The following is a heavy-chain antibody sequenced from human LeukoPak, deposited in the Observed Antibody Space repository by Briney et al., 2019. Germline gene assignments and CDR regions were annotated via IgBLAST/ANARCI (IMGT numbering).Heavy chain of an antibody. V-gene: IGHV3-48*04. CDR3: ARARGYSGYDSDY. D-gene: IGHD5-12*01. CDR1: GFTFSSYS. J-gene: IGHJ4*02. CDR2: ISSSSSTI. Sequence: GGSLRLSCAASGFTFSSYSMNWVRQAPGKGLEWVSYISSSSSTIYYADSVKGRFTISRDNAKNSLYLQMNSLRAEDTAVYYCARARGYSGYDSDYWGQGTLVTVSS.